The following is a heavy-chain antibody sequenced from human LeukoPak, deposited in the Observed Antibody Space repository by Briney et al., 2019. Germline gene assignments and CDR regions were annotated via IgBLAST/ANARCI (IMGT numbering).Heavy chain of an antibody. CDR2: ISYDGSNK. CDR3: ARDRPRYSDY. Sequence: PGGSLRLSCAASGFTFSSYAMHWVRQAPGKGLEWVAVISYDGSNKYYADSVKGRFTISRDNSKNTLYLQMNSLRAEDTAVYFCARDRPRYSDYWGQGTLVTVSS. J-gene: IGHJ4*02. V-gene: IGHV3-30*04. CDR1: GFTFSSYA.